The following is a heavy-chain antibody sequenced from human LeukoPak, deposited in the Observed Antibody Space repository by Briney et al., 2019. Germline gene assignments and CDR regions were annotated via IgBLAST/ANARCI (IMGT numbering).Heavy chain of an antibody. CDR3: ARDVARRVGVDF. J-gene: IGHJ4*02. Sequence: GRSLRLSCAASGFTFSSYAMHWVRQAPGKGLEWVAVISYDGSNKYYADSVKGRFTISRDNSKNTLYLQMNSLRAEDTAVYYCARDVARRVGVDFWGQGTLVTVSS. D-gene: IGHD2-2*01. V-gene: IGHV3-30-3*01. CDR2: ISYDGSNK. CDR1: GFTFSSYA.